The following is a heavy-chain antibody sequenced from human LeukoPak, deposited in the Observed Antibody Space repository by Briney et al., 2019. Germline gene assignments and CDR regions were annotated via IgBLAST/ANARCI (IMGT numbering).Heavy chain of an antibody. V-gene: IGHV4-38-2*02. D-gene: IGHD2-2*01. CDR1: GYSIRSGYY. Sequence: SETLSLTCTVSGYSIRSGYYWGWMRQPPGKGVEWIASIYHTGSTYSNPSLKSRVTISVDTSNTQFSLKLSSVTPAYTAVYYCPSSVLPDLNPWGQGTLVTCSS. CDR3: PSSVLPDLNP. CDR2: IYHTGST. J-gene: IGHJ5*02.